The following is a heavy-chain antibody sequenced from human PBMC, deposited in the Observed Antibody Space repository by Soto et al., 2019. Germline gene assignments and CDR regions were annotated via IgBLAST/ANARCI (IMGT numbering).Heavy chain of an antibody. J-gene: IGHJ6*02. D-gene: IGHD1-7*01. Sequence: SETLSLTCTVSGGSISSGGYYWSWIRQHPGKGLEWIGYIYYSGSTYYNPSLKSRVTISVGTSKNQFSLKLSSVTAADTAVYYCASFRGNYLRPDYYYYDGMDVWGQGTTVTVSS. CDR3: ASFRGNYLRPDYYYYDGMDV. CDR2: IYYSGST. CDR1: GGSISSGGYY. V-gene: IGHV4-31*03.